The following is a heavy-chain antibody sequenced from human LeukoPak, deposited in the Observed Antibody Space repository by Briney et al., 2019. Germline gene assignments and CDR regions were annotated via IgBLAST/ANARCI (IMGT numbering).Heavy chain of an antibody. CDR2: IHDGGRT. CDR1: GGSISSGGHY. Sequence: KTSETLSLTCVVSGGSISSGGHYWSWIRQHPGGGLEWIGCIHDGGRTYYNPSLESRPTISADTSKNHFSLILDSVTAADTAVYYCARNRGLFLGSHFDFWGQGSLVTVSS. J-gene: IGHJ4*02. CDR3: ARNRGLFLGSHFDF. V-gene: IGHV4-31*02. D-gene: IGHD3-3*01.